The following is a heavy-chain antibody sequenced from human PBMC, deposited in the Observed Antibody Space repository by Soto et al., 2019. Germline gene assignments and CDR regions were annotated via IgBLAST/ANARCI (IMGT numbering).Heavy chain of an antibody. D-gene: IGHD3-22*01. V-gene: IGHV3-23*01. CDR1: GFTFSSYA. J-gene: IGHJ4*02. Sequence: QAGGSLRLSCAASGFTFSSYAMSWVRQAPGKGLEWVSAISGSGGSTYYADSVKGRFTISRDNSKNTLYLQMNSLRAEDTAVYYCVVNYYDSSGYQYYFDYWGQGTLVTVSS. CDR2: ISGSGGST. CDR3: VVNYYDSSGYQYYFDY.